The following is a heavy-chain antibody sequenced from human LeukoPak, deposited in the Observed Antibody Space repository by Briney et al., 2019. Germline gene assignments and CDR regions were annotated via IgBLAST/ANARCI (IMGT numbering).Heavy chain of an antibody. D-gene: IGHD3-3*01. V-gene: IGHV4-34*01. CDR3: VRGLNDFWTGENY. CDR2: INHSGST. J-gene: IGHJ4*02. CDR1: SGSFSGNY. Sequence: SETLSLTCAVYSGSFSGNYWSWLRQPPGKGLEWLGEINHSGSTKYNPSLKSRVTISLDTSKNQFSLKLSSVTAADTAVYYCVRGLNDFWTGENYWGQGTLVTVSS.